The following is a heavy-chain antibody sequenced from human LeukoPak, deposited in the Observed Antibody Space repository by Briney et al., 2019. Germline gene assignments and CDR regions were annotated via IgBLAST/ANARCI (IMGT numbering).Heavy chain of an antibody. D-gene: IGHD2-8*01. CDR3: AREKTYGYYGMDV. Sequence: GGSLRLSCAASGFTVSSNYMSWVRQAPGKGLEWVSVIYSGGSTYYEDPVKGRFTFSRDNSKNTLYLQMNSLRAEDTAVYYYAREKTYGYYGMDVWGQGTTVTVS. CDR2: IYSGGST. J-gene: IGHJ6*02. V-gene: IGHV3-66*01. CDR1: GFTVSSNY.